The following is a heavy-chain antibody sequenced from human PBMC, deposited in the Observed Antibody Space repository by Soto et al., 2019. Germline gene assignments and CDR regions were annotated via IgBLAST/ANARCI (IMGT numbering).Heavy chain of an antibody. CDR1: GYTFTGYY. J-gene: IGHJ5*02. CDR2: INPESVGT. V-gene: IGHV1-2*02. CDR3: ASSSSLIGDYCGGDCYSRGYNWFDP. Sequence: ASVKVTCKASGYTFTGYYMHWVRQAPGQGLEWMGWINPESVGTNYAQKCQGRVTMTRDTSISTAYMELSRLRSDDTAVYYCASSSSLIGDYCGGDCYSRGYNWFDPWGQGTLVTVSS. D-gene: IGHD2-21*02.